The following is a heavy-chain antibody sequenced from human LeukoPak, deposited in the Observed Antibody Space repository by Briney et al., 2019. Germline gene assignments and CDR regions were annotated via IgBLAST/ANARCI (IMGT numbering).Heavy chain of an antibody. D-gene: IGHD5-18*01. J-gene: IGHJ4*02. V-gene: IGHV3-20*04. Sequence: GGSLRLSCAAPGFTFDDYGMSWVRQAPGKGLEWVSGINWNGGSTDYADSVKGRFTISRDNAKNSLYLQMNSLRAEDTALYYCARGSGIHLRLPFDCWGQGTLVTVSS. CDR1: GFTFDDYG. CDR2: INWNGGST. CDR3: ARGSGIHLRLPFDC.